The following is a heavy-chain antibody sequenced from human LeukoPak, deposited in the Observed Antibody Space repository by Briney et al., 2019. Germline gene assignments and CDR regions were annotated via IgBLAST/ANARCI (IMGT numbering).Heavy chain of an antibody. J-gene: IGHJ6*02. CDR2: ISYDGSNK. Sequence: PGRSLRLSCAASGFTFSSYGMHWVRQAPGKGLEWVAVISYDGSNKYYADSVKGRFTISRDNSKNTLYLQMDGLRAEDTAVYYCAKDLFGDYYGMDVWGQGTTVTVSS. D-gene: IGHD3-16*01. CDR1: GFTFSSYG. V-gene: IGHV3-30*18. CDR3: AKDLFGDYYGMDV.